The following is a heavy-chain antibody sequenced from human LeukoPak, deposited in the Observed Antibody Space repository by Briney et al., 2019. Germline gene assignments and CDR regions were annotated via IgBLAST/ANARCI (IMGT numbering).Heavy chain of an antibody. CDR3: AKGKYCSSTSCYPAFGY. V-gene: IGHV3-30*02. Sequence: GGSLRLSCAASGFTFSSYGMHWVRQAPGKGLEWVAFIRYDGSNKYYADSVKGRFTISRDNSKNTLYLQMNSLRAEDTAVYYCAKGKYCSSTSCYPAFGYWGQGTLVTVSS. D-gene: IGHD2-2*01. CDR2: IRYDGSNK. CDR1: GFTFSSYG. J-gene: IGHJ4*02.